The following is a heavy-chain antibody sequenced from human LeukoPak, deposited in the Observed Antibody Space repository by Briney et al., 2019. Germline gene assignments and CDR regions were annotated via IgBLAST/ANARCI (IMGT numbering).Heavy chain of an antibody. J-gene: IGHJ2*01. D-gene: IGHD1-14*01. CDR3: AKDDGTAAFWYFDL. V-gene: IGHV3-43*02. CDR1: GFTFDDYA. CDR2: IGGDGITT. Sequence: GGTLRLTCAASGFTFDDYAMHWDRQAPGKGLEWVSRIGGDGITTYYTDSVKDRFTISRDNSKTSLYLQMNSLRTEDTALYYCAKDDGTAAFWYFDLWGRGTLVTVSS.